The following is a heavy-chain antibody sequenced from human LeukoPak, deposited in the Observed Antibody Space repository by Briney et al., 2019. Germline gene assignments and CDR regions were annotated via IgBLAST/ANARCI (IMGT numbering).Heavy chain of an antibody. V-gene: IGHV1-46*01. J-gene: IGHJ4*02. CDR2: IYPRDGST. CDR1: GYSFTSNY. Sequence: ASVKVSCTASGYSFTSNYIHWVRQAPGQGLEWMGMIYPRDGSTSYAQKFQGRVTVTRDTSTSTVHMELSGLRSEDTAVYYCARDQEAFDYWGQGALVTVSS. CDR3: ARDQEAFDY.